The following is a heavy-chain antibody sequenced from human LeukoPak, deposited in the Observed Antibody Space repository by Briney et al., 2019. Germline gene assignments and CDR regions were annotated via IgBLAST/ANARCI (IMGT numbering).Heavy chain of an antibody. D-gene: IGHD6-19*01. CDR2: IRWNGGPI. Sequence: GGSLRLSCAASGFTFDDYAMHWVRQAPGKGLEWVSGIRWNGGPIGYADSVKGRFTISRDNAKNSLYLQMNSLGAEDTALCYCAKIGGSGWYSFDYWGQGTLVTVSS. J-gene: IGHJ4*02. CDR1: GFTFDDYA. V-gene: IGHV3-9*01. CDR3: AKIGGSGWYSFDY.